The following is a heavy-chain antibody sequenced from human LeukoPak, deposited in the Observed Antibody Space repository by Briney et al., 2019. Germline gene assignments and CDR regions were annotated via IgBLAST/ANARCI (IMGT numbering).Heavy chain of an antibody. V-gene: IGHV4-59*01. CDR2: IYYRGST. Sequence: PSETLSLTCTVSGGSISSYYWSWIRQPPGKGLEWIGYIYYRGSTNYNPSLKSRVTISVDTSKNQFSLKLSSVTAADTAVYYCASIKTYYDILTGYGPRYYFDYWGQGTLVTVSS. J-gene: IGHJ4*02. CDR3: ASIKTYYDILTGYGPRYYFDY. CDR1: GGSISSYY. D-gene: IGHD3-9*01.